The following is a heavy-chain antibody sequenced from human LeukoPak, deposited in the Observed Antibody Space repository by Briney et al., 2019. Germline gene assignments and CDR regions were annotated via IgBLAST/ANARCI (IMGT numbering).Heavy chain of an antibody. J-gene: IGHJ4*02. Sequence: SETLSLTCTVSGASISTYYWSWVRQSPGKGLGWIGYISYSGSANYNPSLKSRVTISVDTSKNQFSLKLSSVTAGDTAVYYCARSYGSGNYFDYWGQGTLVTVSS. CDR2: ISYSGSA. CDR3: ARSYGSGNYFDY. V-gene: IGHV4-59*12. D-gene: IGHD3-10*01. CDR1: GASISTYY.